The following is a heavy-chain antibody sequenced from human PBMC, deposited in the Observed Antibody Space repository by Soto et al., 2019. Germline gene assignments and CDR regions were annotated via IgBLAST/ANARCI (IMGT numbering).Heavy chain of an antibody. CDR3: TRARSPRSNNWFDP. V-gene: IGHV3-49*03. J-gene: IGHJ5*02. Sequence: EVQLVESGGGLVQPGRSLRLSCTASGFTFGDYAMSWFRQAPGKGLEWVGFIRSKAYGGTTEYAASVKGRFTISRDDSKSIAYLQMNSLKTEDTAVYYCTRARSPRSNNWFDPWGQGTLVTVSS. D-gene: IGHD3-10*01. CDR1: GFTFGDYA. CDR2: IRSKAYGGTT.